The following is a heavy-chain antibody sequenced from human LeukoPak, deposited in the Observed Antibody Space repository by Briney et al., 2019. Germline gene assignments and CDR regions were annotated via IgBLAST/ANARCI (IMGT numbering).Heavy chain of an antibody. CDR3: ARDEGGSYSRWRDAFDI. J-gene: IGHJ3*02. CDR2: INPYSGDT. CDR1: GYTFTDNY. Sequence: ASVKVSCKTSGYTFTDNYMHWVRQAPGQGLEWMGWINPYSGDTNYAQEFQGRVTMTRDTSISTTYMELSSLKSDDTAVYYCARDEGGSYSRWRDAFDIWGQGTMVTVSS. D-gene: IGHD1-26*01. V-gene: IGHV1-2*02.